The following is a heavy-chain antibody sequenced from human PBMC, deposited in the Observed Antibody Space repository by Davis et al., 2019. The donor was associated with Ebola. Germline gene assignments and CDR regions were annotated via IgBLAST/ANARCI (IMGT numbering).Heavy chain of an antibody. J-gene: IGHJ4*02. CDR1: GFTFSRFS. Sequence: GESLKISCAASGFTFSRFSVHWVRQAPGKGLEWVALISYDGSNQYYADSLKGRFTISRDNAKNSLFLQMNSLSAEDTAFYYCAVHYYDSSGIYYLDDWGQGTLVTVSS. CDR3: AVHYYDSSGIYYLDD. CDR2: ISYDGSNQ. D-gene: IGHD3-22*01. V-gene: IGHV3-30-3*01.